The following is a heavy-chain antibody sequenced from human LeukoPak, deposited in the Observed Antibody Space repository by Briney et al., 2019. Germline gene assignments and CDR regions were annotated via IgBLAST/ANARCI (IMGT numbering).Heavy chain of an antibody. V-gene: IGHV3-30-3*01. D-gene: IGHD5-24*01. CDR2: ISYDGNNK. J-gene: IGHJ5*02. CDR1: GFTFSSYA. Sequence: GGSLRLSCAASGFTFSSYAMEWVRQAPGKGLEWVAVISYDGNNKFYADSVKGRFTISRDNSKSTLYLQMNSLRAEDTAVYYCARRRDGYNLNWFDPWGQGTLVTVSS. CDR3: ARRRDGYNLNWFDP.